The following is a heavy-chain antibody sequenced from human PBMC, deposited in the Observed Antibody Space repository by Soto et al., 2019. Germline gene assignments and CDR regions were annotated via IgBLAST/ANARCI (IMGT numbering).Heavy chain of an antibody. CDR2: VYYNENT. CDR1: GGSISSFAYY. V-gene: IGHV4-39*01. J-gene: IGHJ5*02. D-gene: IGHD3-10*01. CDR3: ARRERYYGSPGWFDP. Sequence: SETLSLTCTVSGGSISSFAYYWGWIRQPPGKGLEWIGTVYYNENTYYNPSLKSRVTISVDTAKNQFSLNLRSVTAADTAIYFCARRERYYGSPGWFDPWGQGTLVTVS.